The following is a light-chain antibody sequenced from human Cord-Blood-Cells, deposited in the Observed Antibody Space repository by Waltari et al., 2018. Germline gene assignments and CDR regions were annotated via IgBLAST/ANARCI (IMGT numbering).Light chain of an antibody. V-gene: IGLV2-23*01. J-gene: IGLJ3*02. CDR2: EGS. CDR1: SSDVGSYNL. Sequence: QSALTQSASVSGSPGQSITISCTGTSSDVGSYNLVSWYQQHPGKAPKLMIYEGSKRPSGVSNRCSGSKSGNTASLTISGLQAEDEADYYCCSYAGSSNWVFGGGTKLTVL. CDR3: CSYAGSSNWV.